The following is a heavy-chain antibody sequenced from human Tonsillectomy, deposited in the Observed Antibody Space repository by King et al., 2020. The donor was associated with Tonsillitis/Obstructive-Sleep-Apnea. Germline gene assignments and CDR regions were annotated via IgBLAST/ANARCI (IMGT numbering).Heavy chain of an antibody. D-gene: IGHD6-25*01. J-gene: IGHJ4*02. V-gene: IGHV3-73*01. CDR1: GFTFSGSA. CDR2: IRSKANSYAT. CDR3: TDLAAASQADY. Sequence: VQLVESGGGLVQPGGSLKLSCAASGFTFSGSAMHWVRQASGKGLEWVGRIRSKANSYATAYAASVKGRFTISRDDSKNTAYLQMYSLKTEDTAVYYCTDLAAASQADYWGQGTLVTVSS.